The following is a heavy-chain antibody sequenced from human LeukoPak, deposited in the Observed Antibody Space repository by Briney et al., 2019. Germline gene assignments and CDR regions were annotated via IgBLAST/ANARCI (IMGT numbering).Heavy chain of an antibody. CDR3: ARETPGLARYFDY. CDR1: GNSISSYY. CDR2: IYTSGST. Sequence: SGTLSLTCTVSGNSISSYYWSWIRQPAGKGLEWIGRIYTSGSTNYNPSLKSRVTMSVDTSKNQFSLNLSSVTAADTAFYYCARETPGLARYFDYGGQEPLVTVSS. J-gene: IGHJ4*02. V-gene: IGHV4-4*07. D-gene: IGHD1-20*01.